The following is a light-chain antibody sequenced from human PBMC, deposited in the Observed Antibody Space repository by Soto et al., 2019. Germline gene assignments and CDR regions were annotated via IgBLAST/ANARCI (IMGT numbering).Light chain of an antibody. CDR2: EVT. Sequence: QSVLTQPASVSGSPGQSITISCTGTSSDVGGYNYVSWYQQHPGKAPKLMIYEVTNRPSGVSNRFSGSRSGNTASLTISGLQAEDEADDYCSSYTGSNTLIFGGGTKLTVL. CDR3: SSYTGSNTLI. V-gene: IGLV2-14*01. J-gene: IGLJ2*01. CDR1: SSDVGGYNY.